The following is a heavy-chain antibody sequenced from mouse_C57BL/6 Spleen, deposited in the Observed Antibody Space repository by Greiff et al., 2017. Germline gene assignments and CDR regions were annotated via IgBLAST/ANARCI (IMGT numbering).Heavy chain of an antibody. CDR2: IDPETGGT. V-gene: IGHV1-15*01. D-gene: IGHD1-1*01. J-gene: IGHJ1*03. CDR3: TRAYGSSHWYFDV. Sequence: QVQLQQSGAELVRPGASVTLSCKASGYTFTDYEMHWVKQTPVHGLEWIGAIDPETGGTAYNQKFKGKAILTADKSSSTAYMELRSLTSEDSAVYYGTRAYGSSHWYFDVWGTGTTVTVSS. CDR1: GYTFTDYE.